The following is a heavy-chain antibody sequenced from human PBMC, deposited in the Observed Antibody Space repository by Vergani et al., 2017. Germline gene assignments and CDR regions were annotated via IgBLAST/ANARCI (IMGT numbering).Heavy chain of an antibody. V-gene: IGHV3-9*01. CDR2: ISWNSGSI. J-gene: IGHJ4*02. CDR1: GFTFDDYA. CDR3: AKDLVGDFLTVMSY. Sequence: EVQLVESGGGLVQPGRSLRLSCAASGFTFDDYAMHWVRQAPGKGLEWVSGISWNSGSIGYADSVKGLFTISRDNAKNSLYLQMNSLRAEDTALYYCAKDLVGDFLTVMSYGGQGTLVTVSS. D-gene: IGHD4-17*01.